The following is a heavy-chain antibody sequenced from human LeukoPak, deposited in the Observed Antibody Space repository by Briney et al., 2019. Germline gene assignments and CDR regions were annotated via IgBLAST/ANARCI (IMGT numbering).Heavy chain of an antibody. CDR1: GGSFSGYY. V-gene: IGHV4-34*01. CDR3: ANDLGWIQLNLG. J-gene: IGHJ4*02. Sequence: ASETLSLTCAVYGGSFSGYYWSWIRQPPGKGLEWIGEINHSGSTNYNPSLKSRVTISVDTSKNQFSLKLSSVTAADTAIYYCANDLGWIQLNLGRGQGTLVTVSS. CDR2: INHSGST. D-gene: IGHD5-18*01.